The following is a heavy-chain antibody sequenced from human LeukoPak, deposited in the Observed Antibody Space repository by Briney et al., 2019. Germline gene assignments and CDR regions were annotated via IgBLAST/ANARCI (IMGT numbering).Heavy chain of an antibody. V-gene: IGHV4-34*01. CDR3: ARCSYSNFFDY. CDR1: GGSFSGYY. Sequence: PSETLSLTCAVYGGSFSGYYWSWIRQPPGKGLEWIGEINHSGSTNYNPSLKSRVTISVDTSKNQFSLKLSSVTAADTAVYYCARCSYSNFFDYWGQGTLVTVSS. D-gene: IGHD4-11*01. J-gene: IGHJ4*02. CDR2: INHSGST.